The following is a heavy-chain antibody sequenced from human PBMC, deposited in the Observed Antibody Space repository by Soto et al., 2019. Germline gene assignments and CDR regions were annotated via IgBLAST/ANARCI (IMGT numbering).Heavy chain of an antibody. V-gene: IGHV3-23*01. J-gene: IGHJ4*02. Sequence: GGSLRLSCAASGFTFSRYAMSWVRQAPGKGLEWVSAISGSGGSTYYADSVKGRFTISRDNSKNTLYLQMNSLRAEDTAVYYCAKDRAATVVMKAGDYWGQGTLVTVSS. CDR3: AKDRAATVVMKAGDY. D-gene: IGHD4-17*01. CDR2: ISGSGGST. CDR1: GFTFSRYA.